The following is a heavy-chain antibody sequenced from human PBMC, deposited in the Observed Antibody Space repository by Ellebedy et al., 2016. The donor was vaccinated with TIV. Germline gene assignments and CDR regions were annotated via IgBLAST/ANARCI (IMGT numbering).Heavy chain of an antibody. CDR2: ITGSGGST. J-gene: IGHJ4*02. CDR1: GFTFSSYA. Sequence: GESLKISCAASGFTFSSYAMSWVRQAPGKGLEWVSAITGSGGSTYYADSVKGRFTISRDNSKNTLYLQMNSLRAEDTAVYYCAKDSGDSSAFDYWGQGSLVTVSS. CDR3: AKDSGDSSAFDY. V-gene: IGHV3-23*01. D-gene: IGHD3-22*01.